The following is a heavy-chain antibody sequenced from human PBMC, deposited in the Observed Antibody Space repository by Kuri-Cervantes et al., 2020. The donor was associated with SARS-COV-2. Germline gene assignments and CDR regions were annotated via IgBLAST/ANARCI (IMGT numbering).Heavy chain of an antibody. CDR2: IYNSGST. V-gene: IGHV4-39*01. CDR1: GDPITSSSYY. CDR3: VTSLPRSGWDGEDAFDI. Sequence: GSLRLSCTVSGDPITSSSYYWGWIRQPPGKGLEWIGNIYNSGSTYYNPSLKSRVTISVDTSKKQFSLKLSSVTAADTAMYYCVTSLPRSGWDGEDAFDIWGQGTMVTVSS. J-gene: IGHJ3*02. D-gene: IGHD6-19*01.